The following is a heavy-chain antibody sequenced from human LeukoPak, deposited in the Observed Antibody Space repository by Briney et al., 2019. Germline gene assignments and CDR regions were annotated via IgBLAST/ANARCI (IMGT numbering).Heavy chain of an antibody. D-gene: IGHD3-10*01. Sequence: ASVKVSCKASGYTFTVYYMHWVRQAPGQGLEWMGWINPNSGGTNYAQKFQGRVTITRDTSISTAYMELSRLRSDDTAVYYCARLGYGSGARKFFDYWGQGTLVTVSS. CDR1: GYTFTVYY. CDR2: INPNSGGT. J-gene: IGHJ4*02. V-gene: IGHV1-2*02. CDR3: ARLGYGSGARKFFDY.